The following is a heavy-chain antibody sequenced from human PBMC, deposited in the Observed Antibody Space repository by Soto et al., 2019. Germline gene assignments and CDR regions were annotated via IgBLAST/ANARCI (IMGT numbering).Heavy chain of an antibody. CDR1: GFTVSSNY. D-gene: IGHD6-19*01. Sequence: EVQLVESGGGLVQPGGSLRLSCAASGFTVSSNYMSWVRQAPGKGLEWVSVIYSGGSTYYAASVKGRFTISRHNTKNTLYLQMNSLRAEDRGVYYCARDSGWYRSYWYFDLWGRGNLGTVSS. CDR3: ARDSGWYRSYWYFDL. CDR2: IYSGGST. J-gene: IGHJ2*01. V-gene: IGHV3-53*04.